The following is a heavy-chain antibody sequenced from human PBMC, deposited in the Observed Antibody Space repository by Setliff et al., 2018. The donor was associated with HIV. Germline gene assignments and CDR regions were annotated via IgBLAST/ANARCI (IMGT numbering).Heavy chain of an antibody. CDR1: GYTFTSYA. CDR3: ARRIWSGYSFDY. J-gene: IGHJ4*02. D-gene: IGHD3-3*01. V-gene: IGHV1-3*01. Sequence: ASVKVSCKASGYTFTSYAIHWVRQAPGQRLEWMGWITVGDGNTKYSQKFQGRVTITRDTSASTAYMELSSLRSEDTAVYYCARRIWSGYSFDYWGQGTLVTVSS. CDR2: ITVGDGNT.